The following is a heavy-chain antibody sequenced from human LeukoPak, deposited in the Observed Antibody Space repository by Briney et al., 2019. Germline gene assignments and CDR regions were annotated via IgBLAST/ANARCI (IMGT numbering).Heavy chain of an antibody. CDR1: GFTFSSYD. D-gene: IGHD3-22*01. CDR2: ISGSGGST. CDR3: AKGVRRSSDYSSPVDY. V-gene: IGHV3-23*01. Sequence: GGSLRLSCAASGFTFSSYDMSWVRQAPGKGLEWVSAISGSGGSTYYADSVKGRFTISRDNSRNPLYVQMNSLRAEDTAVYYCAKGVRRSSDYSSPVDYWGQGTLVTVSS. J-gene: IGHJ4*02.